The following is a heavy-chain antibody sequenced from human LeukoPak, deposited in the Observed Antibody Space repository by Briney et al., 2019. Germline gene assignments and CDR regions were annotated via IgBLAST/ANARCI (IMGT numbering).Heavy chain of an antibody. J-gene: IGHJ5*02. V-gene: IGHV1-3*01. Sequence: ASVKLSCKASGYTFSSNAIHWVRQAPGQRLEWMGWINAGNGDTKYSQKFQGRVTITRDTSASTAYMELSSLRSEDTAVYYCARDTGLGRYYDSSGYYSAGRWFDPWGQGTLVTVSS. D-gene: IGHD3-22*01. CDR1: GYTFSSNA. CDR2: INAGNGDT. CDR3: ARDTGLGRYYDSSGYYSAGRWFDP.